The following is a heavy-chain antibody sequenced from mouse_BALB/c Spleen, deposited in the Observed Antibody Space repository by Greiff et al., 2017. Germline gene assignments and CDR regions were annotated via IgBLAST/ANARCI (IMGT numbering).Heavy chain of an antibody. Sequence: DVQLVESGGDLVKPGGSLKLSCAASGFTFSSYGMSWVRQTPDKRLEWVATISSGGSYTYYPDSVKGRFTISRDNAKNTLYLQMSSLKSEDTAMYYCARRNGIDAMDYWGQGTSVTVSS. V-gene: IGHV5-6*01. CDR2: ISSGGSYT. CDR3: ARRNGIDAMDY. D-gene: IGHD2-1*01. CDR1: GFTFSSYG. J-gene: IGHJ4*01.